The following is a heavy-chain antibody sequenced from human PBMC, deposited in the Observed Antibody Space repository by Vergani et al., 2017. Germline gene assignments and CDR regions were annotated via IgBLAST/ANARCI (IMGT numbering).Heavy chain of an antibody. D-gene: IGHD6-19*01. V-gene: IGHV4-61*02. J-gene: IGHJ2*01. CDR2: IFTSGRT. Sequence: QVQLQESGPGLVKPSQTLTLTCTVSGGSISSGSYYWSWIRQTAGKGLEWIGRIFTSGRTNYNPSLESRVTISVDTSKNQFSLKLSSVTAADTAVYYCARAVAGIYWYFDLWGRGTLVTVSS. CDR1: GGSISSGSYY. CDR3: ARAVAGIYWYFDL.